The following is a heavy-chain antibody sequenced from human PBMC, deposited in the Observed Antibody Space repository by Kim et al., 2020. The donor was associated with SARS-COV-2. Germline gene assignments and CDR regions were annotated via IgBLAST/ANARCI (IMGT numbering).Heavy chain of an antibody. CDR2: INADGSST. V-gene: IGHV3-74*01. CDR1: GIAFSNSW. CDR3: AFLPRDQSVSASKDRFAP. Sequence: GGSLRLSCAASGIAFSNSWMHWVRQPPGEGLMWVSHINADGSSTKYADSVQGRFTISRDNAKSTLYLHMTSLRVEDTATYYCAFLPRDQSVSASKDRFAPWGQGTLVIVSS. D-gene: IGHD2-21*02. J-gene: IGHJ5*02.